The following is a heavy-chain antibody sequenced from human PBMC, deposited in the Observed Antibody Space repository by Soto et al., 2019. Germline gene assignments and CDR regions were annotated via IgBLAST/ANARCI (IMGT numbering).Heavy chain of an antibody. CDR2: IYHSGST. V-gene: IGHV4-4*02. J-gene: IGHJ3*02. CDR3: AKTTVTSDPYDAFDI. CDR1: GGSISSSNW. D-gene: IGHD4-17*01. Sequence: QVQLQESGPRLVKPSGTLSLTCAVSGGSISSSNWWSWVRQPPGKGLEWIGEIYHSGSTNYNPSLKSRVTISVDKSKNQFSLKLSSVTAADTAVYYCAKTTVTSDPYDAFDIWGQGTMVTVSS.